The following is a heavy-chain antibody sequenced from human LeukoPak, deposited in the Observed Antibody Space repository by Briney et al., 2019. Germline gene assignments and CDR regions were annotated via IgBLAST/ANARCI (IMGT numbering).Heavy chain of an antibody. V-gene: IGHV3-13*01. J-gene: IGHJ4*02. CDR3: ARAKPGGSGSDYGDRNIDY. CDR1: GFTFSSYD. CDR2: IGPTGDT. D-gene: IGHD4-17*01. Sequence: GGSLRLSCAASGFTFSSYDMHWVRQATGKGLEWVSAIGPTGDTYYSGSVKGRFTISRENARHSLYLQMNSLRGEDTALYYYARAKPGGSGSDYGDRNIDYWGQGTLVTVSS.